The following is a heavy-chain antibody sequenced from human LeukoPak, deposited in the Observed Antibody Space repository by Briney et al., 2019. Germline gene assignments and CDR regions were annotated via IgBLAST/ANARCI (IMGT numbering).Heavy chain of an antibody. CDR3: ARMGVGATPYFDY. J-gene: IGHJ4*01. V-gene: IGHV1-69*05. D-gene: IGHD1-26*01. Sequence: GRSLRLSCAASGFTFSSYAISWVRQAPGQGLEWMGGIIPIFGTANYAQKFQGRVTITTDESTSTAYMELSSLRSEDTAVYYCARMGVGATPYFDYWGQGTLVTVSS. CDR1: GFTFSSYA. CDR2: IIPIFGTA.